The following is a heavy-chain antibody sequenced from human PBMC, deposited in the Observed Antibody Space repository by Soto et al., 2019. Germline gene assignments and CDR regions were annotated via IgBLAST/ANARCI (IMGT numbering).Heavy chain of an antibody. CDR3: ARGWFYDILTGNNYYYYYMDV. V-gene: IGHV4-34*01. Sequence: SETLSLTCAVFGGSFSGYYWSWIRQPPGKGLEWIGEINHSGSTNYNPSLKSRVTISVDTSKNQFSLKLSSVTAADTAVYYCARGWFYDILTGNNYYYYYMDVWGKGTTVTVSS. J-gene: IGHJ6*03. D-gene: IGHD3-9*01. CDR1: GGSFSGYY. CDR2: INHSGST.